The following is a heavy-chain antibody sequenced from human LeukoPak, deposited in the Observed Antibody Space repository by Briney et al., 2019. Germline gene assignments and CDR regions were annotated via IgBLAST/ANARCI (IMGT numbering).Heavy chain of an antibody. CDR1: GDTFNNYA. Sequence: SVKVSCKASGDTFNNYAISWVRQAPGQGLEWMGGIIHIFGTANYAQKFQDRVTITADKSTSTAYMELSSLRSEDTAVYYCARGPEGYYYYYYMDVWGKGTTVTVSS. CDR3: ARGPEGYYYYYYMDV. J-gene: IGHJ6*03. CDR2: IIHIFGTA. V-gene: IGHV1-69*06.